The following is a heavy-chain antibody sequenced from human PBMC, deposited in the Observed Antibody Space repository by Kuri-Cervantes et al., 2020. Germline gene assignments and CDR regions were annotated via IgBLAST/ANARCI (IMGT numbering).Heavy chain of an antibody. CDR1: GGSISSYY. V-gene: IGHV4-59*12. D-gene: IGHD3-22*01. CDR2: IYYSGST. CDR3: ARDLDYDSSSSDAFDI. J-gene: IGHJ3*02. Sequence: GSLRLSCTVSGGSISSYYWSWIRQPPGKGLEWIGYIYYSGSTYYNPSLKSRVTISLDTSKNQFSLKLSSVTAADTAVYFCARDLDYDSSSSDAFDIWGKGTMVTVSS.